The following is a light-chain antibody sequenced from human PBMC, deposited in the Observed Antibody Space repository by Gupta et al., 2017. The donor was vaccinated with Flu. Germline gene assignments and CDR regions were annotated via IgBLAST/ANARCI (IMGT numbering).Light chain of an antibody. V-gene: IGKV3-11*01. CDR2: DVS. CDR1: QSVGTY. J-gene: IGKJ2*02. CDR3: QQRSNWPPRT. Sequence: EVVLTQSPATLSLSPGERATLSCRASQSVGTYFAWYQQKPGQAPRLLIYDVSNRATGIPARFSGSGSGTDFTLTISSLEPEDFAVYYCQQRSNWPPRTFGQGTKLEVK.